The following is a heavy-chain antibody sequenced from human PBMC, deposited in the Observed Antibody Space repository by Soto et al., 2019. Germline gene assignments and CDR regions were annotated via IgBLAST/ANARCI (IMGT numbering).Heavy chain of an antibody. CDR3: ARRLGPATAMVTTWFDP. CDR1: GGSISGSSYF. CDR2: IYDRGRT. Sequence: SETLSLTCSVSGGSISGSSYFWGWIRQPPGKGMEWIGSIYDRGRTYYNPSFKRGVTLSVDTSKNQFSLKLGSVAAPDPAVYYCARRLGPATAMVTTWFDPRGQGTLVTVSS. J-gene: IGHJ5*02. D-gene: IGHD5-18*01. V-gene: IGHV4-39*01.